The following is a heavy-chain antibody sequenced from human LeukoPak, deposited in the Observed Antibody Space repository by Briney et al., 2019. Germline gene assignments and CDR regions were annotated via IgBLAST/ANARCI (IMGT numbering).Heavy chain of an antibody. Sequence: GGSLRLSCAASGFTFSSYGMHWVRQAPGKGLEWVAVIWYDGSNKYYADSVKGRFTISRDNSKNTLYLQMNSLRAEDTAVYYCARDRCSSTSCYQDYWGQGNLVTVSA. CDR2: IWYDGSNK. V-gene: IGHV3-33*01. D-gene: IGHD2-2*01. J-gene: IGHJ4*02. CDR1: GFTFSSYG. CDR3: ARDRCSSTSCYQDY.